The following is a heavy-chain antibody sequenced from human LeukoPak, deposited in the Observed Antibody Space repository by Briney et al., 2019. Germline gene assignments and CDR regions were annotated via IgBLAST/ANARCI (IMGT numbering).Heavy chain of an antibody. V-gene: IGHV1-69*05. CDR3: ARVVVVAATPDH. D-gene: IGHD2-15*01. Sequence: SVKVSCKASGGTFSSYAISWVRQAPGQGLEWMGGIIPIFGTANYAQKFQGRVTITTDESTSTAYMELRSLRSDDTAVYYCARVVVVAATPDHWGQGTLVTVSS. J-gene: IGHJ4*02. CDR1: GGTFSSYA. CDR2: IIPIFGTA.